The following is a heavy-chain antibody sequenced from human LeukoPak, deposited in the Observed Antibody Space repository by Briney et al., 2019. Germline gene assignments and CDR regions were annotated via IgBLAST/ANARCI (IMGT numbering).Heavy chain of an antibody. V-gene: IGHV3-30*02. CDR2: IRYDGSNK. Sequence: GGSLRLSCTVSGFTVSSNSMSWVRQAPGKGLEWVAFIRYDGSNKYYADSVKGRFTISRDNSKNTLYLQMNSLRAEDTAVYYCAKGFVAGTMDYWGQGTLVTVSS. J-gene: IGHJ4*02. CDR3: AKGFVAGTMDY. D-gene: IGHD6-19*01. CDR1: GFTVSSNS.